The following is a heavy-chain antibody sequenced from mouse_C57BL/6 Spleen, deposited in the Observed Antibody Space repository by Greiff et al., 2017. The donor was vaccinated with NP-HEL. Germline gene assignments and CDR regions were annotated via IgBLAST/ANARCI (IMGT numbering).Heavy chain of an antibody. Sequence: QVQLKESGAELVRPGASVTLSCKASGYTFTDYEMHWVKQTPVHGLEWIGAIDPETGGTAYNQKFKGKAILTADKSSSTAYMELRSLTSEDTAVYYCTRWPGVVIYARFAYWGQGTLVSVSA. CDR2: IDPETGGT. D-gene: IGHD1-1*02. J-gene: IGHJ3*01. CDR3: TRWPGVVIYARFAY. CDR1: GYTFTDYE. V-gene: IGHV1-15*01.